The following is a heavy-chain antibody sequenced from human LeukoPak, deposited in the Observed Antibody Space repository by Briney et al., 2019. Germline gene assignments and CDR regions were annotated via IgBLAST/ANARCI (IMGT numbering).Heavy chain of an antibody. CDR3: ARHGVTSSGYYWD. CDR2: IYSSGST. D-gene: IGHD3-3*01. V-gene: IGHV4-39*01. CDR1: GGSISSSSYY. J-gene: IGHJ4*02. Sequence: SETLSLTCTVSGGSISSSSYYWIWIRQPPGKGLDWIGSIYSSGSTYYNPSLKSRVTISIDTSKNQVSLKLSSVTAADTAVYYRARHGVTSSGYYWDWGQGTLVTVSS.